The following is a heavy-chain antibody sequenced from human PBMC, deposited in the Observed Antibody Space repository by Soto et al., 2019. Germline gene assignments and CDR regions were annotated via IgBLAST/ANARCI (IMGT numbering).Heavy chain of an antibody. J-gene: IGHJ3*02. CDR2: ISAYNGNT. CDR3: ARYYYDSSGYYGDLGAFDI. CDR1: GYTFTSYG. V-gene: IGHV1-18*01. Sequence: ASVKVSCKASGYTFTSYGISWVRQAPGQGLEWMGWISAYNGNTNYAQKLQGRVPMTTDTSTSTAYMELSSLRSEDTAVYYCARYYYDSSGYYGDLGAFDIWGQGTMVTVSS. D-gene: IGHD3-22*01.